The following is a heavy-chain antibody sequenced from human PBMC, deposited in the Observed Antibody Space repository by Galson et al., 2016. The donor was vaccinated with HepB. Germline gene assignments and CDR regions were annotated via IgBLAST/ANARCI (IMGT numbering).Heavy chain of an antibody. CDR3: ARGPEMNY. V-gene: IGHV5-10-1*01. CDR1: GYTFTTYW. Sequence: QSGAEVKKPGESLRISCKGSGYTFTTYWINWVRQMPGKGLEWMGRADPSDSYTNYSPSFQGHVTISSDKSITTAYLQWNSLKASDTAMYYCARGPEMNYWGQGTLVTVSS. CDR2: ADPSDSYT. J-gene: IGHJ4*02.